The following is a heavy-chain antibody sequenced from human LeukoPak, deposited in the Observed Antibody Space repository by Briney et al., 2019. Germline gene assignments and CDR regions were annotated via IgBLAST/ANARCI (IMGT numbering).Heavy chain of an antibody. V-gene: IGHV5-51*01. CDR2: IYPGDSDT. J-gene: IGHJ6*03. Sequence: GESRKISCKGSGYSFTSYWIGWVRQMPGKGLEWMGIIYPGDSDTRYSPSFQGQVTISADKSISTAYPQWSSLKASDTAMYYCARSRVGGIAAAGTDYYYMDVWGKGTTVTVSS. CDR3: ARSRVGGIAAAGTDYYYMDV. D-gene: IGHD6-13*01. CDR1: GYSFTSYW.